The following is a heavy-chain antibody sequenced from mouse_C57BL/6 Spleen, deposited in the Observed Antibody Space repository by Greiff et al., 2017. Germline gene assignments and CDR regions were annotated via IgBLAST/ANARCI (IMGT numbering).Heavy chain of an antibody. CDR2: ISSGGSYT. J-gene: IGHJ1*03. V-gene: IGHV5-6*01. CDR3: ARDYGYDYWYFDV. Sequence: VQLKESGGDLVKPGGSLKLSCAASGFTFSSYGMSWVRQTPDKRLEWVATISSGGSYTYYPDSVKGRFTISRDNAKNTLYLQMSSLKSEDTAMYYCARDYGYDYWYFDVWGTGTTVTVSS. D-gene: IGHD2-2*01. CDR1: GFTFSSYG.